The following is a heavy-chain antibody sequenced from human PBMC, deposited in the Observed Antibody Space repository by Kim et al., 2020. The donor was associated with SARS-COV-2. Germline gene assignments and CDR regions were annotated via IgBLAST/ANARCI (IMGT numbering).Heavy chain of an antibody. J-gene: IGHJ6*02. D-gene: IGHD3-9*01. Sequence: CIHTNSGGTNYAQKFQGRVTMTRDPSISTAYMDLSRLRSDDTAVYYCARVLTFNYDILTGYSPLYGMDVWGQGTTVTVSS. V-gene: IGHV1-2*02. CDR3: ARVLTFNYDILTGYSPLYGMDV. CDR2: IHTNSGGT.